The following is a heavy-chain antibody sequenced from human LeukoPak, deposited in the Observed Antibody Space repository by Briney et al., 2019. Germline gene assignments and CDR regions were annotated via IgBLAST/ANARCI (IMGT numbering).Heavy chain of an antibody. J-gene: IGHJ3*02. V-gene: IGHV3-9*01. Sequence: PGGSLRLSCAASGFTFDDYAMHWVRQAPGKGLEWVSGISWNSGSIGYADSVKGRFTISRDNAKNSLYLQMNSLRAEDTALYYCAKDYYDDSSSYSSYAFDIWGQGTMVTVSS. D-gene: IGHD3-22*01. CDR1: GFTFDDYA. CDR2: ISWNSGSI. CDR3: AKDYYDDSSSYSSYAFDI.